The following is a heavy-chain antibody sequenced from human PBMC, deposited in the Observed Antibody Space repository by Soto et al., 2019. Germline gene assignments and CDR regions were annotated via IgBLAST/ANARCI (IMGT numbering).Heavy chain of an antibody. J-gene: IGHJ4*02. V-gene: IGHV4-34*01. CDR1: GGSFSGYY. D-gene: IGHD3-22*01. CDR2: INHSGST. CDR3: ARENYDSSGYLGY. Sequence: PSETLSLTCAVYGGSFSGYYWSWIRQPPGKGLEWIGEINHSGSTNYNPSLKSRVTISVDTSKNQFSLKLSSVTAADTAVYYCARENYDSSGYLGYWGQGTLVNVS.